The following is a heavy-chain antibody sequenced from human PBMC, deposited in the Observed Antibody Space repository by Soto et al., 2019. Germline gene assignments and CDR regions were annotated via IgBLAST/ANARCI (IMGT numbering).Heavy chain of an antibody. D-gene: IGHD3-3*01. Sequence: QVQLVESGGGVVQPGRSLRLSCAASGFTFSSYAMHWVRQAPGKGLEWVAVISYDGSNKYYADSVKGRFTISRDNSKITLYLQMNSLRAEDTAVYYCAREIERLLGCWGQGTLVTVSS. CDR1: GFTFSSYA. J-gene: IGHJ4*02. CDR3: AREIERLLGC. CDR2: ISYDGSNK. V-gene: IGHV3-30-3*01.